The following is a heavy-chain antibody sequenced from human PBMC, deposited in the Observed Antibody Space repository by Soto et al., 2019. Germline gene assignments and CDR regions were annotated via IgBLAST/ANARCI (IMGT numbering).Heavy chain of an antibody. CDR1: GFTFSSYG. J-gene: IGHJ6*02. V-gene: IGHV3-33*01. CDR3: ARSFRSNHHYYYYYGMDV. CDR2: IWYDGSNK. D-gene: IGHD1-26*01. Sequence: GGSLRLSCAASGFTFSSYGMHWVRQAPGKGLEWVAVIWYDGSNKYYADSVKGRFTISRDNSKNTLYLQMNSLRADDTAVYYCARSFRSNHHYYYYYGMDVWGQGTTVTVSS.